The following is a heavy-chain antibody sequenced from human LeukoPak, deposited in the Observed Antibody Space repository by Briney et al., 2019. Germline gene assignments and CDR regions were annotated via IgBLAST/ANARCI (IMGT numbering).Heavy chain of an antibody. V-gene: IGHV1-69*02. D-gene: IGHD2-2*02. Sequence: SVKVSCKASGGTFSSYTISWVRQAPGQGLEWMGRIIPILGIANYAQKFQGRVTITADKSTSTAYMELSSLRSEDTAVYYCARNPVVPAAIGYYYYGMDVWGQGTTVTVSS. J-gene: IGHJ6*02. CDR1: GGTFSSYT. CDR2: IIPILGIA. CDR3: ARNPVVPAAIGYYYYGMDV.